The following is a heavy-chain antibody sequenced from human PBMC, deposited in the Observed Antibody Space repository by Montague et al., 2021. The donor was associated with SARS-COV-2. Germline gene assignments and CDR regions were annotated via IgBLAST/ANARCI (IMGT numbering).Heavy chain of an antibody. CDR2: IYYSGST. J-gene: IGHJ4*02. V-gene: IGHV4-39*01. D-gene: IGHD1-7*01. Sequence: SETLSLTCTVSGGSISGSNYYWAWIRQPPGKGLEWIGSIYYSGSTYDNPSLKSRVSISVDTSKNQFSLKLNSVTAADMAVYYCARLLLELPGDYWGQGTLVTVSS. CDR1: GGSISGSNYY. CDR3: ARLLLELPGDY.